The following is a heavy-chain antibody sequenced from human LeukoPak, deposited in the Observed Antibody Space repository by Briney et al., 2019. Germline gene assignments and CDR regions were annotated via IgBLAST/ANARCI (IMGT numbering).Heavy chain of an antibody. D-gene: IGHD5-24*01. CDR1: GFTFSSYA. Sequence: GGSLRLSCAASGFTFSSYAMSWVRQAPGKGLEWVSAISGSGGSTYYADSVKGRFTISRDNSKNTLYLQMNSLRAEDTAVYYCARRVEMATIRYFGYWGQGTLVTVSS. J-gene: IGHJ4*02. CDR2: ISGSGGST. CDR3: ARRVEMATIRYFGY. V-gene: IGHV3-23*01.